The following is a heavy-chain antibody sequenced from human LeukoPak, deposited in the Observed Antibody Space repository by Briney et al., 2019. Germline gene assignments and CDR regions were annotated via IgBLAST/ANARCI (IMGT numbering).Heavy chain of an antibody. D-gene: IGHD2-2*01. CDR3: ARQLGYCSSTSCYADKVDY. J-gene: IGHJ4*02. CDR2: VYYSGST. Sequence: SETRSLTCAVSGASITSGSNYWGWIRQPPGKGLEWIGSVYYSGSTYYNPSLKSRVTISVDTSKNQFSLKLSSVTAADTAVYYCARQLGYCSSTSCYADKVDYWGQGTLVTVSS. CDR1: GASITSGSNY. V-gene: IGHV4-39*01.